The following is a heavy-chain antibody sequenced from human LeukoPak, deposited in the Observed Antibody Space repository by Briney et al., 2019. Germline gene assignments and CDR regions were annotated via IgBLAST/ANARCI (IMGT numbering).Heavy chain of an antibody. D-gene: IGHD6-19*01. V-gene: IGHV3-21*01. CDR3: ARGDKSSGWYFLDS. CDR2: ISSSSSYI. CDR1: GFTFSSYS. Sequence: GGSLRLSCAASGFTFSSYSMNWVRQAPGKGLEWVSSISSSSSYIYYADSVKGRFTISRDNAKNSLYLQMNSLRAEDAAVYYCARGDKSSGWYFLDSWGQGTLVTVSS. J-gene: IGHJ4*02.